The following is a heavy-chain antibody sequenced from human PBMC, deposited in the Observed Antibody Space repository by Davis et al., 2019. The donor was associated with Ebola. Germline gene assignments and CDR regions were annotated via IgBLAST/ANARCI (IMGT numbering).Heavy chain of an antibody. Sequence: AASVKVSCKASGYTFTSHGISWVRQAPGQGLEWMGWISAYNGNTNYAQKLQGRVTMTTDTSTSTAYMELRSLRSDDTAVYYCARDIAMVIGGWFDPWGQGTLVTVSS. D-gene: IGHD3-10*01. CDR3: ARDIAMVIGGWFDP. V-gene: IGHV1-18*01. CDR1: GYTFTSHG. J-gene: IGHJ5*02. CDR2: ISAYNGNT.